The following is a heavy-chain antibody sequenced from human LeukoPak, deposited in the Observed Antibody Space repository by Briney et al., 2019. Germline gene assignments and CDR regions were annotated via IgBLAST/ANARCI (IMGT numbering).Heavy chain of an antibody. CDR3: AREAYCGGDCYSGFDY. CDR2: IYDSGST. J-gene: IGHJ4*02. D-gene: IGHD2-21*02. Sequence: SETLSLTCTVSGGSIRSYHWSWIRQPPGKRLEWIGYIYDSGSTNYNPSLKSRVTISIDTSKDQFSLKLSSVTAADTAVYYCAREAYCGGDCYSGFDYWGQGTLVTVSS. CDR1: GGSIRSYH. V-gene: IGHV4-59*01.